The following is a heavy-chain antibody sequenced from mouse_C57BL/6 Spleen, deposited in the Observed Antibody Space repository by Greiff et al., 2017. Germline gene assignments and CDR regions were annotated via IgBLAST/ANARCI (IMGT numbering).Heavy chain of an antibody. D-gene: IGHD1-1*01. J-gene: IGHJ1*03. CDR2: INPSSGYT. CDR3: ARVTTVVDWYFDV. CDR1: GYTFTSYW. V-gene: IGHV1-7*01. Sequence: VQLVESGAKLAKPGASVKLSCKASGYTFTSYWMHWVKQRPGQGLEWIGYINPSSGYTKYNQKFKDKATLTADKSSSTAYMQLSSLTYEDSAVYYCARVTTVVDWYFDVWGTGTTVTVSS.